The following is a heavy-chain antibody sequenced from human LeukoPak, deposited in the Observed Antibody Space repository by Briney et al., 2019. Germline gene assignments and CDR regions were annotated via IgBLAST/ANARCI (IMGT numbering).Heavy chain of an antibody. CDR2: IKQDGSEK. V-gene: IGHV3-7*01. Sequence: SGGSLRLSCAASGFTFSSYGMHWVRQAPGKGLEWVANIKQDGSEKYYVDSVKGRFTISRDNAKNSLYLQMNSLRAEDTAVYYCARDIAARRADYWGQGTLVIVSP. CDR3: ARDIAARRADY. CDR1: GFTFSSYG. J-gene: IGHJ4*02. D-gene: IGHD6-6*01.